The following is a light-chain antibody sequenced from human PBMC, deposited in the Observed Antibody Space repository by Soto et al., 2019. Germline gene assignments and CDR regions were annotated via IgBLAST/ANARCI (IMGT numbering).Light chain of an antibody. V-gene: IGKV3-20*01. Sequence: EILLTQYPATLSVSPGQRVTLSCRASQSVSSSLAWYQQKPGQAPRLLIYGASTRATGIPDRFSGSGSGTDFTLTISRLEPEDSAVYYCQQYGSSPTWTFGQGGKV. CDR3: QQYGSSPTWT. CDR2: GAS. J-gene: IGKJ1*01. CDR1: QSVSSS.